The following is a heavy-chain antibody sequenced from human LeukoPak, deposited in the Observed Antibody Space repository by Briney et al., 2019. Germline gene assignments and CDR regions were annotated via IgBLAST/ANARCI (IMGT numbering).Heavy chain of an antibody. CDR1: GYTFTSYY. D-gene: IGHD1-26*01. V-gene: IGHV1-46*01. Sequence: ASVKVSCKASGYTFTSYYMHWVRQAPGQGLEWMGIINPSGSSTTYAQKFQGRVTMTTDTSTSTAYMELRSLRSDDTAVYYCARPTHSGSYPDYWGQGTLVTVSS. CDR3: ARPTHSGSYPDY. CDR2: INPSGSST. J-gene: IGHJ4*02.